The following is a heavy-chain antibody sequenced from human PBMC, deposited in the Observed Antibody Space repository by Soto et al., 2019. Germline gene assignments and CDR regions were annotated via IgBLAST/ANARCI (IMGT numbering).Heavy chain of an antibody. D-gene: IGHD3-22*01. CDR1: GFTFSIYT. CDR2: ISGRSSYI. CDR3: ATSGSPGYYLAN. Sequence: GGSLRLSCAASGFTFSIYTMNWVRQAPGKGLEWVSSISGRSSYIYYADSVKGRFTVSRDNAKNSLFLQMNSLRVEDTAGYYCATSGSPGYYLANWGQGAPVTVSS. J-gene: IGHJ4*02. V-gene: IGHV3-21*01.